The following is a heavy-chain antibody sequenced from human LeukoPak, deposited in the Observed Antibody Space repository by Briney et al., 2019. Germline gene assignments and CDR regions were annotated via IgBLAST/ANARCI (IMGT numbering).Heavy chain of an antibody. CDR3: AKEGSSSWYYYYYYMDV. D-gene: IGHD6-13*01. Sequence: PGGSLRLSCAASGFTFSSYAMSWVRQAPGQGLEWVSAISGSGGSTYYADSVKGRFTISRDNSKNTLYLQMNSLRAEDTAVYYCAKEGSSSWYYYYYYMDVWGKGTTVTVSS. CDR2: ISGSGGST. J-gene: IGHJ6*03. CDR1: GFTFSSYA. V-gene: IGHV3-23*01.